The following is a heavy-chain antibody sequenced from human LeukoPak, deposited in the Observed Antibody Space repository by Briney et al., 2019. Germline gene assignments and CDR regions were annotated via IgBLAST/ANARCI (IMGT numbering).Heavy chain of an antibody. D-gene: IGHD5-18*01. V-gene: IGHV4-59*08. J-gene: IGHJ4*02. CDR1: GGSISSYY. CDR2: IYYGGST. CDR3: ARYRYSYGYYYFDY. Sequence: SETLSLTCTVSGGSISSYYWSWIRQPPGKGLEWIGYIYYGGSTNYNPSLKSRVTISVDTSKNQFSLKLSSVTAADTAVYYCARYRYSYGYYYFDYWGQGTLVTVSS.